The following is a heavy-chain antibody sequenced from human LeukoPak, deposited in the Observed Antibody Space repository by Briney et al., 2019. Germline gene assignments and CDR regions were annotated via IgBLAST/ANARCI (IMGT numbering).Heavy chain of an antibody. CDR1: GGSISSSSYY. V-gene: IGHV4-39*01. J-gene: IGHJ3*02. D-gene: IGHD7-27*01. Sequence: SETLSLTCTVSGGSISSSSYYWGWIRQPPGKGLEWIGSIYYSGSTYYNPSLKSRVTISVDTSKNQFSLKLSSVTAADTAVYYCAMRLGNAFDIWGQGTMVTVPS. CDR2: IYYSGST. CDR3: AMRLGNAFDI.